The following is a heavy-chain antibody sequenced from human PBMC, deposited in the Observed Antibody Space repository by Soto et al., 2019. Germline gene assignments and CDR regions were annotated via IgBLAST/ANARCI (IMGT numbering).Heavy chain of an antibody. J-gene: IGHJ4*02. D-gene: IGHD2-8*02. Sequence: ASVKVSCKASGYTFINYYIHWVRQAPGHGLEWMAIINPTGGSTNYAQKFQGRLTLTMDTSTTTVYMELSSLTSEDTAIYYRARHLAAGDVWGQGTLVSGSS. V-gene: IGHV1-46*01. CDR3: ARHLAAGDV. CDR2: INPTGGST. CDR1: GYTFINYY.